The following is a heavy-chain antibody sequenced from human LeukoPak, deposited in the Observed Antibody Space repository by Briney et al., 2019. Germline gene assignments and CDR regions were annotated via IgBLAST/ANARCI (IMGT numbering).Heavy chain of an antibody. CDR3: ARLEGGWWD. D-gene: IGHD6-19*01. Sequence: GGPLEIPFQGSGYRFTSYWIGRVRPVPGKGPEWMGIIYPGDSDTRYSPSFQGQVTISADKSISTAYLQWSSLKASDTAMYYCARLEGGWWDSGQRTLVSVSS. V-gene: IGHV5-51*01. CDR2: IYPGDSDT. J-gene: IGHJ4*02. CDR1: GYRFTSYW.